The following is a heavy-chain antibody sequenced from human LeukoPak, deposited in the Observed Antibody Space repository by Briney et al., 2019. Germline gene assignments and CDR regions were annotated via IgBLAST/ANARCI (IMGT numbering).Heavy chain of an antibody. J-gene: IGHJ5*02. D-gene: IGHD3-3*01. Sequence: SETLSLTCAVYGGSFSGYYWSWIRQPPGKGLEWIGEINHSGSTNYNPSLKSRVTISVDTSKNQFSLKLSSVTAADTAVYYCARVKSPADFWSGYPKGRWFDPWGQGTLGTVSP. CDR3: ARVKSPADFWSGYPKGRWFDP. V-gene: IGHV4-34*01. CDR2: INHSGST. CDR1: GGSFSGYY.